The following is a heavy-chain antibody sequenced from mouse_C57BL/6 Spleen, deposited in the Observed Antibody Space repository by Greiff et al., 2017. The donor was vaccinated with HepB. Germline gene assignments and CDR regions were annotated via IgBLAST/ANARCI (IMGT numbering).Heavy chain of an antibody. CDR2: INYDGSST. Sequence: EVKLVESAGGLVQPGSSMKLSCTASGFTFSDYYMAWVRQVPEKGLEWVANINYDGSSTYYLDSLKSRFIISRDNAKNILYLQMSSLKSEDTATYYCARVRGYYGSSYAMDYWGQGTSVTVSS. V-gene: IGHV5-16*01. CDR3: ARVRGYYGSSYAMDY. J-gene: IGHJ4*01. D-gene: IGHD1-1*01. CDR1: GFTFSDYY.